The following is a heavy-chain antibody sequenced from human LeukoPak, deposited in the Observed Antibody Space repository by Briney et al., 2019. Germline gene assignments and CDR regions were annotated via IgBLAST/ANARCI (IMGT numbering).Heavy chain of an antibody. V-gene: IGHV4-34*01. D-gene: IGHD5-12*01. CDR3: ARLAGYGGLAWFDP. Sequence: PSETLSLTCAVYGGSFSGYYWSWIRQPPEKGLEWIGEINHSGSTNYNPSLKSRVTISVDTSKNQFSLKLSSVTAAETAVYYCARLAGYGGLAWFDPWGQGTLVTVSS. CDR1: GGSFSGYY. CDR2: INHSGST. J-gene: IGHJ5*02.